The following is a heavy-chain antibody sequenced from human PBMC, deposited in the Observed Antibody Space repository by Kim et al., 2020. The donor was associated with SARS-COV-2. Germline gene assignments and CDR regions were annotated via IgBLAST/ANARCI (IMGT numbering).Heavy chain of an antibody. Sequence: SETLSLTCTVSGGSISSYYWSWIRQPPGKGLEWIGYIYYSGRTNYNPSLKSRVTISVDTSKNQFSLKLSSVTAADTAVYYCARGGPTYYYDSRPVLFDIWGQGTMVTVSS. D-gene: IGHD3-22*01. CDR2: IYYSGRT. J-gene: IGHJ3*02. CDR1: GGSISSYY. V-gene: IGHV4-59*01. CDR3: ARGGPTYYYDSRPVLFDI.